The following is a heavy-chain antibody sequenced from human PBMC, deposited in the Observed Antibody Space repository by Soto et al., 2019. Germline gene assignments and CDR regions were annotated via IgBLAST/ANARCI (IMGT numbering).Heavy chain of an antibody. V-gene: IGHV4-38-2*01. J-gene: IGHJ4*02. Sequence: SQTLSLTCDVSVYSISSGYYWAWFRQPPGKGMEWIGSINHRGSSFYNPSLKSRVTISVDTSKNQGSLKVSSVTAADTAVYYCVRSGDDYGSYIDYWGQGTLVTVSS. CDR1: VYSISSGYY. CDR3: VRSGDDYGSYIDY. CDR2: INHRGSS. D-gene: IGHD4-17*01.